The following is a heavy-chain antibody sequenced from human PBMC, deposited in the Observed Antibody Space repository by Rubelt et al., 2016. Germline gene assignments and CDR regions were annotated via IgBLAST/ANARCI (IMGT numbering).Heavy chain of an antibody. J-gene: IGHJ4*02. CDR2: IWYDGSNK. CDR1: GFTFSSYG. CDR3: ARENSGSYDY. Sequence: VQLVESGGGLVKPGGSLRLSCAASGFTFSSYGMHWVRQAPGKGLEWVAVIWYDGSNKYYADSVKGRFTISRENSKNTLYLQMNSLMAGDTAVYYCARENSGSYDYWGQGTLVTVSS. D-gene: IGHD1-26*01. V-gene: IGHV3-33*08.